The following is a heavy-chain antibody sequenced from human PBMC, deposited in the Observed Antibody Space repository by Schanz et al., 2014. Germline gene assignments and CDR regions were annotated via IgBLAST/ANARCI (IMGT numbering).Heavy chain of an antibody. CDR3: ARPALWFGDNCFDP. D-gene: IGHD3-10*01. CDR1: GFTFSGNA. CDR2: IKSDGSST. V-gene: IGHV3-74*02. J-gene: IGHJ5*02. Sequence: EVQLLESGGGLVQPGGSLRLSCAASGFTFSGNAMHWVRQVPGKGLVWVSRIKSDGSSTSYADSVKGRFTISRDNAKNTLYLQMNSLRAEDTAVYYCARPALWFGDNCFDPWGQGTLVTVSS.